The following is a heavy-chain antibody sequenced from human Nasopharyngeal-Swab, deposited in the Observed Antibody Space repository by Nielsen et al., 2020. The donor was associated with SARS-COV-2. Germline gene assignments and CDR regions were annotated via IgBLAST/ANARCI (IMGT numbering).Heavy chain of an antibody. CDR1: GSTFSRYT. J-gene: IGHJ4*02. D-gene: IGHD3-22*01. CDR2: ISYDGSNK. V-gene: IGHV3-30-3*01. CDR3: ASTPLDSSGYYYAFHY. Sequence: GALRLSCAASGSTFSRYTMHWVRQAPGKGLEWVAVISYDGSNKYYADSVKGRFTISRDISKNTLYLQMNSLRAEDTAVFYCASTPLDSSGYYYAFHYWGRGTLVTVSS.